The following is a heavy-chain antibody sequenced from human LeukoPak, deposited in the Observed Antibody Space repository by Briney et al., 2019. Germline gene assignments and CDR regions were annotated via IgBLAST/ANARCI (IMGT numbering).Heavy chain of an antibody. Sequence: PGGSLRLSCAASGFTFSSYWMHWVRQAPGKGLVWVSRINSDGSSTSYADSVKGRFTISRDNAKNTLYLQMNSLRAEDTAVYYCAREAYYYDSSGYYAWFDPWGQGALVTVSS. CDR2: INSDGSST. D-gene: IGHD3-22*01. CDR1: GFTFSSYW. V-gene: IGHV3-74*01. J-gene: IGHJ5*02. CDR3: AREAYYYDSSGYYAWFDP.